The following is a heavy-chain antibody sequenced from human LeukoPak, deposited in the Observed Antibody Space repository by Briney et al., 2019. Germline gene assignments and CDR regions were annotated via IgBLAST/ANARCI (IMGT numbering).Heavy chain of an antibody. J-gene: IGHJ4*02. CDR2: ISSSGSTI. CDR3: AREAVVAAAGFDY. CDR1: GFTFSSYE. D-gene: IGHD6-13*01. V-gene: IGHV3-48*03. Sequence: GGSLRLSCAASGFTFSSYEMNWVRQAPGKGLEWVSYISSSGSTIYYADSVKGRFTISRDNAKNSLYLQMNSLRAEDTAVYYCAREAVVAAAGFDYWGQGTLVTVSS.